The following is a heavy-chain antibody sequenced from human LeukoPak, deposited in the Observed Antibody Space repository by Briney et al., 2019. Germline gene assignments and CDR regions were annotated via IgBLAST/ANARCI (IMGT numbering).Heavy chain of an antibody. CDR3: ARRRDFFYKLERNAFDI. Sequence: SETLSLTCAVYGGSFSVYYWSWLRQPPGKGLEWIGEINHSGSTNYNPSLKSRVTISVDTSKNQFSLKLSSVTAADTAVYYCARRRDFFYKLERNAFDIWGQGTMVTVSS. CDR1: GGSFSVYY. CDR2: INHSGST. V-gene: IGHV4-34*01. D-gene: IGHD2/OR15-2a*01. J-gene: IGHJ3*02.